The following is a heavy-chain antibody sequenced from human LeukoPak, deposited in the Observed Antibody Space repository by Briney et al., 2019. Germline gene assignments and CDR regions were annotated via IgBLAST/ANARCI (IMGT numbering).Heavy chain of an antibody. CDR1: GYTFTGHY. D-gene: IGHD2-15*01. CDR3: ARYHCGRGSCYNVNI. V-gene: IGHV1-2*02. CDR2: INPNSGGT. Sequence: ASVKVSFKDSGYTFTGHYIHWVRQAPGQGLEWMGWINPNSGGTNYAQKFQGRVTMTRDTSISTAYMELIRLRSDDTAVYYCARYHCGRGSCYNVNIWGQGTMVTVSS. J-gene: IGHJ3*02.